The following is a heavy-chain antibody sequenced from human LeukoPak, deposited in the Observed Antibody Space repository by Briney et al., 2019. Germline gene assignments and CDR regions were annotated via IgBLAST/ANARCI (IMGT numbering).Heavy chain of an antibody. J-gene: IGHJ4*02. V-gene: IGHV1-69*05. CDR2: IIPIFGTA. Sequence: SVKVSCKASGGTFSSYAISWVRQAPGQGLEWMGRIIPIFGTANYAQKFQGRVTITTDESTSTAYMELSSLRSEDTAVYYCASDRASTAMAYFDYWGQGTLVTVSS. CDR1: GGTFSSYA. D-gene: IGHD5-18*01. CDR3: ASDRASTAMAYFDY.